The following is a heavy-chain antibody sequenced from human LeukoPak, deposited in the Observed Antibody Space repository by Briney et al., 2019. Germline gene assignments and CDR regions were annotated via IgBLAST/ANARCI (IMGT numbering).Heavy chain of an antibody. CDR2: INHSGRT. V-gene: IGHV4-34*01. CDR1: GGSFSGDY. Sequence: PSETLSLTCVVSGGSFSGDYWSWIRQPPGRGLEWIGEINHSGRTNYNPSLKSRVTISVDTSKNQFSLKLSSVTAADTAVYYCAREGVGELSHFDYWGQGTLVTVSS. CDR3: AREGVGELSHFDY. J-gene: IGHJ4*02. D-gene: IGHD3-10*01.